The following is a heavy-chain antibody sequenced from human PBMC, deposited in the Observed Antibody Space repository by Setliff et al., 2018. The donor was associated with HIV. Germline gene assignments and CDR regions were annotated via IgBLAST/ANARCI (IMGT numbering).Heavy chain of an antibody. D-gene: IGHD2-8*01. Sequence: SETLSLTCTVSGGSISNYYWSWIRQPPGKGLEWIGYIYYSGSTNYNPSLKSRVTISVDTSKNQFSLTVTSVTAADTAVYYCAREKNGYFDSWGQGTQVTVSS. CDR2: IYYSGST. V-gene: IGHV4-59*01. CDR1: GGSISNYY. J-gene: IGHJ4*02. CDR3: AREKNGYFDS.